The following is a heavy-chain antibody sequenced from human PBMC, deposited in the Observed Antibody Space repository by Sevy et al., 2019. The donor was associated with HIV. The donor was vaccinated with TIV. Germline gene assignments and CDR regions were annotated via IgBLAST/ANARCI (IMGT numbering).Heavy chain of an antibody. Sequence: GGSLRLSCAASGFTFNSYAMSWVRQAPGTGLEWVSGLSGGGESTYYADSVKGRFNIARDNSKNTLYLQMNGLRAEDTAKYYCAKVGRVVRGVITDAFDIWGQGTMVTVSS. V-gene: IGHV3-23*01. CDR3: AKVGRVVRGVITDAFDI. CDR2: LSGGGEST. D-gene: IGHD3-10*01. J-gene: IGHJ3*02. CDR1: GFTFNSYA.